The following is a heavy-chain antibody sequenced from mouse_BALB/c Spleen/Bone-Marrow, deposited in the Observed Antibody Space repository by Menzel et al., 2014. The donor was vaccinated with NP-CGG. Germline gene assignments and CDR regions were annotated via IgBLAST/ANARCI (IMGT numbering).Heavy chain of an antibody. CDR3: ARHNAYDWYFDV. J-gene: IGHJ1*01. D-gene: IGHD2-2*01. V-gene: IGHV1S81*02. CDR2: INPSNGRS. CDR1: GYTFTSYW. Sequence: LVESGAELVKPGASVKLSCKASGYTFTSYWMHWVKQRPGQGLEWIGEINPSNGRSNYSEKFKSKATLTVDKSSSTTYMQLSSLTSEDSAVYSCARHNAYDWYFDVWGAGTTVTVYS.